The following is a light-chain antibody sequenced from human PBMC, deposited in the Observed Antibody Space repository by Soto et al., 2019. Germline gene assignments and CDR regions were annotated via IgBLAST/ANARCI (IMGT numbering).Light chain of an antibody. CDR3: HQYNSYWT. CDR2: KAS. V-gene: IGKV1-5*03. Sequence: DIQMTQSPSTLSASVGDRVIITCRASQSISNWLAWYQQKPGKAPKLLIDKASTLESGVPSRFSGSGSGTEFTLTISSLQPDDFATYYCHQYNSYWTFGQGTKVDIK. J-gene: IGKJ1*01. CDR1: QSISNW.